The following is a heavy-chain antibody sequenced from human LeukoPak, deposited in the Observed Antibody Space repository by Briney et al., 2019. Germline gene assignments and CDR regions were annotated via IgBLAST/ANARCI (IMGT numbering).Heavy chain of an antibody. J-gene: IGHJ4*02. CDR3: ARVGSSGWYV. CDR1: GFTFSSYA. CDR2: ISYDGSNK. Sequence: PGGSLRLSCAASGFTFSSYAMHWVRQAPGKGLECVAVISYDGSNKYYADSVKGRFTISRDNSKNTLYLQMNSLRAEDTAVYYCARVGSSGWYVWGQGTLVTVSS. V-gene: IGHV3-30-3*01. D-gene: IGHD6-19*01.